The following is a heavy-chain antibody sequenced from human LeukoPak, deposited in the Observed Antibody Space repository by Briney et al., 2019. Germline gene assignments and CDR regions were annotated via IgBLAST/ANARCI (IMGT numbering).Heavy chain of an antibody. J-gene: IGHJ3*01. Sequence: GGSLRLSFVASGFTFNNYSLNWVRQAPGKGLEWVSYIGSSGLIIYYADSVKGRLTISRDNAKNSLFLQMSSLRAEDTAVYYCARGISAVVPRAFDLWGQGTMVTVSS. CDR2: IGSSGLII. CDR3: ARGISAVVPRAFDL. D-gene: IGHD2-15*01. V-gene: IGHV3-48*04. CDR1: GFTFNNYS.